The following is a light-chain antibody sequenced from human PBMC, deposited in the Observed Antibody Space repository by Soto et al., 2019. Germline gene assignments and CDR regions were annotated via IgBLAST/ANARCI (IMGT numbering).Light chain of an antibody. CDR2: GNN. CDR3: CSYAGSGTFYV. Sequence: QSVLAQPPSVSGAPGQRVTISCTGSSSNIGAGYDVHWYQQLPGTAPKLLIYGNNNRPSGIPDRFSGSESGTSASLAITGLQAEDEADYYCCSYAGSGTFYVFGTGTKVTVL. CDR1: SSNIGAGYD. V-gene: IGLV1-40*01. J-gene: IGLJ1*01.